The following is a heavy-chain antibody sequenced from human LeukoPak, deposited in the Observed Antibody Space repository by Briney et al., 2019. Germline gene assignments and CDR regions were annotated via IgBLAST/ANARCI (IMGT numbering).Heavy chain of an antibody. V-gene: IGHV4-59*12. CDR2: IYYIGNT. D-gene: IGHD3-10*01. J-gene: IGHJ3*02. Sequence: SETLSLTCTVSGGSISGYYWSWIRQPPGKGLEFVGYIYYIGNTNYNPSLKSRVSMSVDTSKNQFSLKLNSVTAADTAVYYCAKSNGYGLVDIWGQGTMVTVSS. CDR3: AKSNGYGLVDI. CDR1: GGSISGYY.